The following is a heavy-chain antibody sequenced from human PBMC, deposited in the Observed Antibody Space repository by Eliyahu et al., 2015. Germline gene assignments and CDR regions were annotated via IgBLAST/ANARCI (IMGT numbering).Heavy chain of an antibody. J-gene: IGHJ5*02. Sequence: EVQLLESGGGLVQPGGSLRLSCAASGXTXXSYAXXXVRQAPGKGLXWXSAISGSGGSTYYADSVKGRFTISRDNSKNTLYLQMNSLRAEDTAVYYCPRSHSSSWLNWFDPWGQGTLVTVSS. D-gene: IGHD6-13*01. CDR1: GXTXXSYA. V-gene: IGHV3-23*01. CDR2: ISGSGGST. CDR3: PRSHSSSWLNWFDP.